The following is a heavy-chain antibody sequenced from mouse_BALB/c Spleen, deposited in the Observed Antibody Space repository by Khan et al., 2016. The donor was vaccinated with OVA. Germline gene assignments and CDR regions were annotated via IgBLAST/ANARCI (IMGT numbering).Heavy chain of an antibody. CDR2: IYPGAGST. Sequence: QVQLQESGADLVKPGASVKLSCKTSGFIFTSCWMHWVNQRPGQSLEWVASIYPGAGSTYYTEKLKGKFTLTTDTSTNTTYLQLSSLKSEDTAVFKGSVTQSADKASSTVYLQLSRMKSEDTAVYCCAIDYGGDYAMDYWGQGTSVTVSS. CDR1: GFIFTSCW. V-gene: IGHV1S132*01. D-gene: IGHD1-1*02. J-gene: IGHJ4*01. CDR3: SVTQSADKASSTVYLQLSRMKSEDTAVYCCAIDYGGDYAMDY.